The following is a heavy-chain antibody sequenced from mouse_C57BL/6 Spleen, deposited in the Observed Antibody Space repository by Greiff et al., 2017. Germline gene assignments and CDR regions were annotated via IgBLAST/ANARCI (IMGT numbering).Heavy chain of an antibody. J-gene: IGHJ2*01. CDR1: GYTFTSYG. Sequence: QVQLKESGAELARPGASVKLSCKASGYTFTSYGISWVKQRTGQGLEWIGEIYPRSGNTYYNEKFKGKATLTADKSSSTAYMELRGLTSEDSAVYFCASPYYYGSTLYYFDYWGQGTTLTVSS. CDR3: ASPYYYGSTLYYFDY. CDR2: IYPRSGNT. D-gene: IGHD1-1*01. V-gene: IGHV1-81*01.